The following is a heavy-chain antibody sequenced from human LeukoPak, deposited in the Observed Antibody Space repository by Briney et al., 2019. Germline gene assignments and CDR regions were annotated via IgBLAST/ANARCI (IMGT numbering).Heavy chain of an antibody. V-gene: IGHV1-3*01. CDR3: ARDRGSSSWYRPLDY. CDR2: INAGNGNT. CDR1: GYSFTSYA. Sequence: ASVKVSCKASGYSFTSYAMHWVRQAPGQRLEWMGWINAGNGNTKYSQKFQGRVTITRDTSASTAYMELSSLRSEDTAVYYCARDRGSSSWYRPLDYWGQGTLATVSS. D-gene: IGHD6-13*01. J-gene: IGHJ4*02.